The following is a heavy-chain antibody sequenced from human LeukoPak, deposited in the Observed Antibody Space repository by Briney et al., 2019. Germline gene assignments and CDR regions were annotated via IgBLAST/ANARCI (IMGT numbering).Heavy chain of an antibody. V-gene: IGHV1-2*02. D-gene: IGHD6-13*01. CDR1: GYTFTGYY. Sequence: ASVKVSCKASGYTFTGYYMHWVRQAPGQGLEWMGWINPNSGGTNYAQKFQGRVTMTRDTSISTAYMELSSLRSEDTAVYYCAREAAAGTYGMDVWGQGTTVTVSS. J-gene: IGHJ6*02. CDR3: AREAAAGTYGMDV. CDR2: INPNSGGT.